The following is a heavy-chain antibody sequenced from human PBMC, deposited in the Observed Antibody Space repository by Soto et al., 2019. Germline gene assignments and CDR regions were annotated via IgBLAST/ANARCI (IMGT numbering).Heavy chain of an antibody. CDR2: ISYDGSNK. J-gene: IGHJ5*02. CDR3: ATKGELGA. Sequence: QVQLVESGGGGVQPGRSLRLSCAASGFNFSSYGMHWVRQAPGKGLEWVAVISYDGSNKYYADSVKGRFTISRDNSKNTLYLQMNSLRTEDTAVYYCATKGELGAWGQGTLVTVSS. CDR1: GFNFSSYG. D-gene: IGHD1-26*01. V-gene: IGHV3-30*03.